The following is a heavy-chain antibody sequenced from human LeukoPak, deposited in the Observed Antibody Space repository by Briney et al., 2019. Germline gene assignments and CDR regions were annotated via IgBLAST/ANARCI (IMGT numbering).Heavy chain of an antibody. V-gene: IGHV1-24*01. D-gene: IGHD4-17*01. J-gene: IGHJ5*02. CDR1: GYTLTELS. CDR2: FDPEDGET. Sequence: ASVKVSCKVSGYTLTELSMHWVRQAPGKGLEWMGGFDPEDGETIYAQKFQGSVTMTEDTSTGTAYMELSSLRSEDTAVYYCATYPYGDYVDWFDPWGQGTLVTVSS. CDR3: ATYPYGDYVDWFDP.